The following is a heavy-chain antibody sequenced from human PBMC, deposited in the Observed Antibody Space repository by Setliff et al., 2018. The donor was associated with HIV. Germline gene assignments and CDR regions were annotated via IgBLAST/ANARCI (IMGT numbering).Heavy chain of an antibody. J-gene: IGHJ1*01. CDR2: IYYSGST. Sequence: SETLSLTCTVSGGSIGGYYWTWIRQPPGKELEWIGYIYYSGSTNYNPSLKGRVTISVDTSKNQFSLKLTSVTAADTAMYFCARDSPADGGNPGRFQRWGQGTLVTVSS. D-gene: IGHD2-15*01. V-gene: IGHV4-4*08. CDR3: ARDSPADGGNPGRFQR. CDR1: GGSIGGYY.